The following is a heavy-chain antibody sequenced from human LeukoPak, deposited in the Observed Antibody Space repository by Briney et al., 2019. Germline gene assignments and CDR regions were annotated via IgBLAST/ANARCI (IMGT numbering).Heavy chain of an antibody. D-gene: IGHD1-26*01. Sequence: ASVKVSCKVSGYTLTELSMHWVRQAPGKGLEWMGGFDPEDGETIYAQKFQGRVTMTEDTSTDTAYMELSSLRSEDTAVYYCARITTVGAIVDYWGQGTLVTVSS. CDR2: FDPEDGET. CDR3: ARITTVGAIVDY. J-gene: IGHJ4*02. CDR1: GYTLTELS. V-gene: IGHV1-24*01.